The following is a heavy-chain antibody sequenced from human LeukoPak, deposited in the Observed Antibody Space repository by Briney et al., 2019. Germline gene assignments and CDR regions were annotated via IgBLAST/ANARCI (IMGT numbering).Heavy chain of an antibody. Sequence: PSETLSLTCAVYGGSFSGYYWSWIRQPPGKGLEWIGEINHSGSTNYNPSLKSRVTISVDTSKNQFSLKLSSVTAADRAVYYCARDAIGSIASGGGFDYWGQGTLVTVSS. CDR2: INHSGST. V-gene: IGHV4-34*01. D-gene: IGHD6-6*01. J-gene: IGHJ4*02. CDR3: ARDAIGSIASGGGFDY. CDR1: GGSFSGYY.